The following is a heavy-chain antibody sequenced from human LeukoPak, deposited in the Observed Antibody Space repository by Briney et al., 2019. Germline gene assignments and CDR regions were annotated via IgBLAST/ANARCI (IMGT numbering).Heavy chain of an antibody. Sequence: SETLSLTCTVSGGSISSNTHFWGWIRQPPGKGLEWIGYIYYRVTSDYNPSLKSRVTMSVDMSTRQISLKLSSVTAADTAVYYCARAVGGDGSGSLWGPGTLVTVSS. CDR3: ARAVGGDGSGSL. CDR1: GGSISSNTHF. V-gene: IGHV4-61*05. J-gene: IGHJ4*02. CDR2: IYYRVTS. D-gene: IGHD3-10*01.